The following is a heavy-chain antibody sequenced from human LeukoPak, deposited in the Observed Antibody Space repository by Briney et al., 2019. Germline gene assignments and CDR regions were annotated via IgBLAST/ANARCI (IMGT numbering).Heavy chain of an antibody. V-gene: IGHV4-34*01. Sequence: SETLSLTCAVYGGSFSNYYWSWIRQTPGKGMEWIGEINDSGRTNYNPSLMSRVTVSVDTSKNQFSLRLTSVTATDTAVYYCARRWNYGRNYYIDVWGKGATVSVSS. CDR2: INDSGRT. D-gene: IGHD1-7*01. CDR1: GGSFSNYY. CDR3: ARRWNYGRNYYIDV. J-gene: IGHJ6*03.